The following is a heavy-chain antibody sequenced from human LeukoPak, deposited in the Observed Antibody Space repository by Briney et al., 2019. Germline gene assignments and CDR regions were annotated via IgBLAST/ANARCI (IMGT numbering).Heavy chain of an antibody. V-gene: IGHV1-2*02. CDR1: GYTVTGYY. Sequence: ASVKVSCKASGYTVTGYYMHWVRQAPGQGLEWMRWINPNSGGTNYAQKFQGRVTMTRDTSISTAYMELSRLRSDDTAVYYCARFKKVRVATTNWFDPWGQGTLVTVSS. CDR2: INPNSGGT. CDR3: ARFKKVRVATTNWFDP. D-gene: IGHD5-12*01. J-gene: IGHJ5*02.